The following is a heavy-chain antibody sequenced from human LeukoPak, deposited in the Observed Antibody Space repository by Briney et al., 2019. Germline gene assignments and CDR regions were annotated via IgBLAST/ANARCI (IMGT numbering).Heavy chain of an antibody. V-gene: IGHV5-51*01. CDR2: IYPGDSDT. CDR1: GYSFTSYR. D-gene: IGHD3-22*01. J-gene: IGHJ3*02. Sequence: GESLKISCKGSGYSFTSYRIGWVRQMPGKGLGWMGIIYPGDSDTRYSPSFQGQVTISADKSISTAYLQWSSLKASDTAMYYCASPTYYYDSSGSHDAFDIWGQGTMVTVSS. CDR3: ASPTYYYDSSGSHDAFDI.